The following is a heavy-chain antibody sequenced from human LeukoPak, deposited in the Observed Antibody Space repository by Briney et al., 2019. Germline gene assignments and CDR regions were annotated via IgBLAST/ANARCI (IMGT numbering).Heavy chain of an antibody. J-gene: IGHJ6*02. V-gene: IGHV3-11*01. CDR1: GFTFSDYY. D-gene: IGHD1-7*01. Sequence: PGGSLRLSCAASGFTFSDYYMSWIRQAPGKGLEWVSYISSSGSTIYYADSVKGRFTISRDNAKNSLYLQMNSLRAEDTAVYYCARDDWNYDYYYYGMDVWGQGTTVTVSS. CDR3: ARDDWNYDYYYYGMDV. CDR2: ISSSGSTI.